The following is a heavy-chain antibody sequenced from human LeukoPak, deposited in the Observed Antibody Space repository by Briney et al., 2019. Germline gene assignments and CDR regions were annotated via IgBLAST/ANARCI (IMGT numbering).Heavy chain of an antibody. V-gene: IGHV1-46*01. CDR3: ARDSSRDAFDI. CDR1: GYTFTSYY. J-gene: IGHJ3*02. CDR2: INPSGGST. Sequence: GASVKVSCKASGYTFTSYYMHWVRQAPRQGLEWMGIINPSGGSTSYAQKFQGRVTMTRDTSTSTVYMELSSLRSEDTAVYYCARDSSRDAFDIWGQGTMVTVSS. D-gene: IGHD6-13*01.